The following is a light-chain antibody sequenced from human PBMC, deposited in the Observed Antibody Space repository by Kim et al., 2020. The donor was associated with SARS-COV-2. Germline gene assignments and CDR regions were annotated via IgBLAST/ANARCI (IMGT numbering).Light chain of an antibody. CDR3: QQYNNWPPWT. CDR2: GAS. J-gene: IGKJ1*01. V-gene: IGKV3-15*01. CDR1: QSVSRN. Sequence: SPGERATLSCRASQSVSRNLAWYQQKPGQAPRLLIYGASTRATGIPARFSGSGSGTEFTLTISSLQSEDFAVYYCQQYNNWPPWTFGQGTKVDIK.